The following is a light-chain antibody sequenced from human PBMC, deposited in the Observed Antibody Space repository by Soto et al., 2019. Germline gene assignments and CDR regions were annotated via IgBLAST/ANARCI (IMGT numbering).Light chain of an antibody. V-gene: IGLV2-14*01. CDR2: EVS. Sequence: QSALTQPASVSGSPGQSITISCTGTSSDVGGYKYVSWYHQHPGKAPKLMIYEVSNRPSGVSNRFSGSKSGNTASLTISGLQAEDEADYYCSSYTSSSTLVFGTGTK. J-gene: IGLJ1*01. CDR1: SSDVGGYKY. CDR3: SSYTSSSTLV.